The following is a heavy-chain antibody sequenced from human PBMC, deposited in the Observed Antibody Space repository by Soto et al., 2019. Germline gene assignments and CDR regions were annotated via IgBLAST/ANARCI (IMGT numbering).Heavy chain of an antibody. Sequence: GGSLRLSCAASGFTFSDYYMSWIRQAPGKGLEWVSYISSSGSTIYYADSVKGRFTISRDNAKNSLYRQMNSLRAEDTAVYYCARDEYDYDILTGYSAPDYYYYYYMDVWGKGTTVTVSS. D-gene: IGHD3-9*01. CDR2: ISSSGSTI. CDR1: GFTFSDYY. V-gene: IGHV3-11*01. J-gene: IGHJ6*03. CDR3: ARDEYDYDILTGYSAPDYYYYYYMDV.